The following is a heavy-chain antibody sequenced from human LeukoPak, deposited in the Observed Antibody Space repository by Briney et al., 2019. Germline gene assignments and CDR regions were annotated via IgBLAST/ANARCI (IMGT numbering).Heavy chain of an antibody. V-gene: IGHV1-69*13. D-gene: IGHD3-22*01. CDR1: GYTFTSYD. J-gene: IGHJ3*02. Sequence: SVKVSCKASGYTFTSYDISWVRQATGQGVEWMGGIIPIIGTANYAQKLQGRVTITADESRRTAYMELRSLSSEDTAVYYCARTRYDSSGYYYLTPPHDDFDIWGQGTMVTVSS. CDR3: ARTRYDSSGYYYLTPPHDDFDI. CDR2: IIPIIGTA.